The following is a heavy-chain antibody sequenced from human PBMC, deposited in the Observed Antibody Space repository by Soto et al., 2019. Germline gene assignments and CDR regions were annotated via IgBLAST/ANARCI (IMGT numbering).Heavy chain of an antibody. CDR1: GYTFTSYG. CDR3: ARARRVRGNYYYYGMDV. Sequence: ASVKVSCKASGYTFTSYGISWVRQAPGQGLEWMGWISAYNGNTNYAQKLQGRVTMTTDTSTSTAYMELRSLRSDDTAVYYCARARRVRGNYYYYGMDVWGQGTTVTVSS. J-gene: IGHJ6*02. V-gene: IGHV1-18*01. D-gene: IGHD6-19*01. CDR2: ISAYNGNT.